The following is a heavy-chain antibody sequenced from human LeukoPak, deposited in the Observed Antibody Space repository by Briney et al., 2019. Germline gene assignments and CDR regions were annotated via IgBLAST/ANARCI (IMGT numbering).Heavy chain of an antibody. CDR2: IIPIFGTA. Sequence: GASVKVSCKASGGTFSSYAISWVRQAPGQGLEWMGGIIPIFGTANYAQKFQGRVTITTDESTSTAYMELSSLRSEDTAVYYCARSRAGAAAGTGWFDPWGQGTLVTVSS. J-gene: IGHJ5*02. V-gene: IGHV1-69*05. D-gene: IGHD6-13*01. CDR3: ARSRAGAAAGTGWFDP. CDR1: GGTFSSYA.